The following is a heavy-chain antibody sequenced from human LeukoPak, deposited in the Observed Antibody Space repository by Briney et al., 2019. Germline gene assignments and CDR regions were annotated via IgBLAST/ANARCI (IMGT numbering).Heavy chain of an antibody. J-gene: IGHJ4*02. D-gene: IGHD6-6*01. CDR3: ARLYSSSTDAYYFDY. CDR1: GGTFSSYA. V-gene: IGHV1-69*06. CDR2: IIPIFGTA. Sequence: SVKVSCKTSGGTFSSYAISWVRQAPGQGLEWMGGIIPIFGTANYAQKFQGRVTITADKSTSTAYMELSSLRSEDTAVYYCARLYSSSTDAYYFDYWGQGTLVTVSS.